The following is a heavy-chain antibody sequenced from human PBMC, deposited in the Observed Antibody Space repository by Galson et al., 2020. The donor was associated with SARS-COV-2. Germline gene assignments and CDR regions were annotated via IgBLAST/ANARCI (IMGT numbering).Heavy chain of an antibody. Sequence: GGSLRLSCAASGFTFSSSWMHWVRQAPGQGLVWVSRIYSEGSSTSYADSVKGRFTISGDDAKNTLYLHMRSLRAEDTAVYYCARGDMRNDYFDYWGQGTLVTVSS. CDR3: ARGDMRNDYFDY. J-gene: IGHJ4*02. CDR2: IYSEGSST. V-gene: IGHV3-74*01. D-gene: IGHD3-16*01. CDR1: GFTFSSSW.